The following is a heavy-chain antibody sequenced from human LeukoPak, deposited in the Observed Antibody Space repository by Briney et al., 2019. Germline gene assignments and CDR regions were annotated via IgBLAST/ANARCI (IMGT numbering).Heavy chain of an antibody. CDR1: GGSVSGSAYY. Sequence: ASETLSLTCTVSGGSVSGSAYYWGWIRQPPGKGLEWIGNIYYSGSTYYNESLESRVTISIDTSKNQFSLKLNSVTAADTAMYYCAKSGGYGLIDYWGQGTLVTVSS. CDR3: AKSGGYGLIDY. J-gene: IGHJ4*02. V-gene: IGHV4-39*01. D-gene: IGHD1-26*01. CDR2: IYYSGST.